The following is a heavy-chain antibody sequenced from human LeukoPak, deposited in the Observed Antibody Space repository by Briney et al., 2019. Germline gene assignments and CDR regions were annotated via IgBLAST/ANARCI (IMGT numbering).Heavy chain of an antibody. CDR1: GGSVSSSNW. D-gene: IGHD4-23*01. J-gene: IGHJ4*02. Sequence: SGTLSLTCAVSGGSVSSSNWWSWVRQPPGKGLEWIGEIYHTGNTNYNPSLTSRLTMSIDTSKSQFSLKLTSVTAADTAVYYCARGPDGGNSLRYFDYWGQGNLVTVSS. CDR2: IYHTGNT. CDR3: ARGPDGGNSLRYFDY. V-gene: IGHV4-4*02.